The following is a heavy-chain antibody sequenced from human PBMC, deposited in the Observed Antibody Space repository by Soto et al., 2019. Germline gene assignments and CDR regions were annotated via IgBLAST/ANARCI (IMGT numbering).Heavy chain of an antibody. CDR2: ISYDGSNK. D-gene: IGHD2-15*01. J-gene: IGHJ4*02. V-gene: IGHV3-30-3*01. Sequence: SGGSLRLSCAPSGFTFSSYAMHWVRQAPGKGQVWVAVISYDGSNKYYSDSVKGRFTISRDNSKNTLYLQMNSLRAEDTAVYYCARVREHRTIAPDYFDYWGQGTLVTVSS. CDR1: GFTFSSYA. CDR3: ARVREHRTIAPDYFDY.